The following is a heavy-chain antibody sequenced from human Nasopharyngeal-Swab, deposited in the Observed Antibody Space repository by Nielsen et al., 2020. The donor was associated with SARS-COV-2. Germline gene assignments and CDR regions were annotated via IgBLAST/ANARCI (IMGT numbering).Heavy chain of an antibody. CDR2: IKPNSGGT. Sequence: WGRQAPGQGLEWMGRIKPNSGGTNYAQKFEGRVTMTRDTSISTAYMELSRLRSDDTAVYYWARRDSSGWYVGFDYWGQGTLVTVSS. J-gene: IGHJ4*02. V-gene: IGHV1-2*06. D-gene: IGHD6-19*01. CDR3: ARRDSSGWYVGFDY.